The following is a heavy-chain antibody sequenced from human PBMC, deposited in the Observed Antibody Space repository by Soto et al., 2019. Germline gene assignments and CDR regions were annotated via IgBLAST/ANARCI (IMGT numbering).Heavy chain of an antibody. CDR1: GGSFSGYY. D-gene: IGHD3-16*02. CDR3: ARGTPWGSYRSNWFDP. V-gene: IGHV4-34*01. CDR2: INHSGST. Sequence: SETLSLTCAVYGGSFSGYYWSWIRQPPGKGLEWIGEINHSGSTNYNPSLKSRVTISVDTSKNQFSLKLSSVTAADTAVYYCARGTPWGSYRSNWFDPWGQGTLVTVSS. J-gene: IGHJ5*02.